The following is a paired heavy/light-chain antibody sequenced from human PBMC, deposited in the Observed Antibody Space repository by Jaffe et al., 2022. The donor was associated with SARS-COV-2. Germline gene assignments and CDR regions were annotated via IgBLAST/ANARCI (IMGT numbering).Light chain of an antibody. CDR1: QGIRND. J-gene: IGKJ3*01. CDR3: LQHLSYPFT. V-gene: IGKV1-17*01. CDR2: AAS. Sequence: DIQMTQSPSSLSASVGDRVTITCRASQGIRNDLGWYQQKPGIAPKRLIYAASSLQSGVPSRFSGSGSGTEFTLTISSLQPEDSATYYCLQHLSYPFTFGPGTKVDIK.
Heavy chain of an antibody. V-gene: IGHV3-72*01. CDR3: ARAPLGTTPWDY. Sequence: EVQLVESGGGLVQPGGSLRLSCAASGFTFSDHIMDWVRQAPGEGLEWVGRVRIKANRYTTEYAASVKGRFTVSRDDSKNSLYLQMNSLRIDDTAVYYCARAPLGTTPWDYWGQGTLVTVSS. D-gene: IGHD1-7*01. J-gene: IGHJ4*02. CDR1: GFTFSDHI. CDR2: VRIKANRYTT.